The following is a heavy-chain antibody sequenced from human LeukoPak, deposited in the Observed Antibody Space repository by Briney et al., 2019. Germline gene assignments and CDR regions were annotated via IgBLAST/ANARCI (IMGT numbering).Heavy chain of an antibody. V-gene: IGHV4-34*01. J-gene: IGHJ4*02. CDR3: ARGTGVDTAMTPSDY. Sequence: SETLSLTCAVYGGSFSVYYWCWVRQPPGEGLEWVGEIKHSGSTNYNPYLKSRVTISVDPSKNQFSLKLSSVTAADTDVYYCARGTGVDTAMTPSDYWGQGTLVTVS. CDR1: GGSFSVYY. CDR2: IKHSGST. D-gene: IGHD5-18*01.